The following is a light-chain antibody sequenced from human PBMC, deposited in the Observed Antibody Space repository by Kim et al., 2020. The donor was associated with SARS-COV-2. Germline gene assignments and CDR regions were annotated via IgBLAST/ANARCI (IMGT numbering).Light chain of an antibody. Sequence: LSPGKRATLSCRASQSVNSRYLAWYQVKPGQAPRLLIFGASSWATGVPDRFSGSGSGTDFTLTISSLEPEDFAVYYCQQYGTLPYTFGQGTKLEI. CDR2: GAS. CDR3: QQYGTLPYT. J-gene: IGKJ2*01. CDR1: QSVNSRY. V-gene: IGKV3-20*01.